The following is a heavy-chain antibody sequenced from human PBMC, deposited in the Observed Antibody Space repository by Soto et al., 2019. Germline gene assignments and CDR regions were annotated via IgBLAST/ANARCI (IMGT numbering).Heavy chain of an antibody. CDR2: INAGNGNT. Sequence: QVQLVQSGAEEKKPGASVKVSCKASGYTFTSYAMHWVRQAPGQRLEWMGWINAGNGNTKYSQKFQGRVTITRDTSASTAYMELSSLRSEDTAVYYCARSQRVAGTISYYYGMDVWGQGTTVTVSS. D-gene: IGHD6-19*01. CDR1: GYTFTSYA. J-gene: IGHJ6*02. V-gene: IGHV1-3*05. CDR3: ARSQRVAGTISYYYGMDV.